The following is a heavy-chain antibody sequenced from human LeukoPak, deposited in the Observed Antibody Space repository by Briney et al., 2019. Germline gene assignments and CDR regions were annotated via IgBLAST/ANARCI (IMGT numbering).Heavy chain of an antibody. J-gene: IGHJ4*02. D-gene: IGHD3-22*01. V-gene: IGHV4-4*02. CDR2: INHSGST. Sequence: PSGTQSLTCAVSGVSVSSRDWWSWVRQPPGKGLEWIGEINHSGSTNYNPSLKSRVTISVDTSKNQFSLKLSSVTAADTAVYYCARAAPDYYDSSGYQYYFDYWGQGTLVTVSS. CDR1: GVSVSSRDW. CDR3: ARAAPDYYDSSGYQYYFDY.